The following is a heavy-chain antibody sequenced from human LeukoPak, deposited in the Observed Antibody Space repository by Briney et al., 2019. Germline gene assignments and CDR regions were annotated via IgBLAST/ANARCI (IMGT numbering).Heavy chain of an antibody. CDR3: ARVYRSMGSSRTMALDY. CDR2: ISYDGSNK. D-gene: IGHD1-26*01. Sequence: PGGSLRLSCAASGFTFSSYAMHWVRQAPGKGLEWVAVISYDGSNKYYADSVKGRFTISRDNSKNTLYLQMNSLRAEDTAVYYCARVYRSMGSSRTMALDYWGQGTLVTVSS. V-gene: IGHV3-30*01. CDR1: GFTFSSYA. J-gene: IGHJ4*02.